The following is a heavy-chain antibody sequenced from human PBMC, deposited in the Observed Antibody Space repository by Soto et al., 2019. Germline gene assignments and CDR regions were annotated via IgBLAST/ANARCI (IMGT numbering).Heavy chain of an antibody. J-gene: IGHJ3*02. CDR3: ARSPRIFGVVIPNAFDI. V-gene: IGHV1-2*04. CDR2: INPNSGGT. Sequence: GASVKVSCKASGYTFTGYYMHWVRQAPGQGLEWMGWINPNSGGTNYAQKFQGWVTMTRDTSISTAYMELRSLRSDDTAVYYCARSPRIFGVVIPNAFDIWGQGTMVTVS. CDR1: GYTFTGYY. D-gene: IGHD3-3*01.